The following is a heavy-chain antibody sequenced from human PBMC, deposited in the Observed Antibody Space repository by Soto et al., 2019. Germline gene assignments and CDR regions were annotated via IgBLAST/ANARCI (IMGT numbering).Heavy chain of an antibody. D-gene: IGHD3-3*01. V-gene: IGHV3-23*01. CDR3: TTLSITIFEVVLKDV. CDR1: GVTFSSYA. CDR2: ISGSGGST. J-gene: IGHJ6*02. Sequence: PGGSLRLSCAASGVTFSSYAMSWVRQAPGKGLEWVSAISGSGGSTYYADSVKGRFTISRDNSKNTLYLQMNSLRAEDTAVYYCTTLSITIFEVVLKDVWGQGTTVTVSS.